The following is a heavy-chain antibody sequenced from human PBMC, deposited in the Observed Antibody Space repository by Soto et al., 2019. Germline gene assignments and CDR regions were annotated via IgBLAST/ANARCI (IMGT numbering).Heavy chain of an antibody. CDR3: ARVRFGELV. Sequence: EVQLLESGGGLVQPGGSLRLSCAASGFTFSSYAMSWVRQAPGKGLEWVSIIGVGGGDRYYPESVKGRFTISRDNSRDTLYLEMKSQRDEDTAVYYCARVRFGELVWGQGTLVTVSS. CDR1: GFTFSSYA. V-gene: IGHV3-23*01. CDR2: IGVGGGDR. D-gene: IGHD3-10*01. J-gene: IGHJ4*02.